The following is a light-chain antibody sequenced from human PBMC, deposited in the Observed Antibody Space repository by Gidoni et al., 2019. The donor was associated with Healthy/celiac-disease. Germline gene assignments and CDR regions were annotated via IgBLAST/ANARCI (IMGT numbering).Light chain of an antibody. CDR1: QSLLHSNGYNY. CDR3: MQALQTPRT. J-gene: IGKJ1*01. CDR2: LGS. Sequence: EIVMTQPPLSLLVTPGEPASISCRSSQSLLHSNGYNYLDVYLQKPGQSPQLLIYLGSNRASGVPDRFSGSGSGTDFTLKISRVEAEDVGVYYCMQALQTPRTFGQGTKVEIK. V-gene: IGKV2-28*01.